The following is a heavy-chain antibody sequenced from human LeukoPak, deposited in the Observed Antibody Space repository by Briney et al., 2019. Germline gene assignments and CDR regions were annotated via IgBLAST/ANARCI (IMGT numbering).Heavy chain of an antibody. CDR3: AKVGGSGWSPIDY. D-gene: IGHD6-19*01. J-gene: IGHJ4*02. CDR1: GFTFSTYA. V-gene: IGHV3-64*01. Sequence: GVSLRLSCAASGFTFSTYAMHWVRHAPGRRLEYVSAISSNGGSTYYANSVKGRFTISRDNSKSTLYLQMGSLRAEDMAVYYCAKVGGSGWSPIDYWGQGTLVTVSS. CDR2: ISSNGGST.